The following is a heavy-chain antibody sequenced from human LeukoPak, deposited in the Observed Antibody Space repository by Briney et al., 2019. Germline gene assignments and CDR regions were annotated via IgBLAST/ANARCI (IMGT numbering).Heavy chain of an antibody. CDR3: ARAVYDILTGYSFDY. D-gene: IGHD3-9*01. Sequence: SETLSLTCTVSGGSISSYCWSWIRQPPGKGLEWIGYIYYSGSTNYNPSLKSRVTISVDTSKNQFSLKLSSVTAADTAVYYCARAVYDILTGYSFDYWGQGTLVTVSS. V-gene: IGHV4-59*01. J-gene: IGHJ4*02. CDR2: IYYSGST. CDR1: GGSISSYC.